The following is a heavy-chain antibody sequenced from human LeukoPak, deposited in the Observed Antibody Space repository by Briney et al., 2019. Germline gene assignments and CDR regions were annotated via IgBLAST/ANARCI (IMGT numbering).Heavy chain of an antibody. J-gene: IGHJ5*02. D-gene: IGHD5-18*01. CDR2: INHSGST. V-gene: IGHV4-34*01. CDR1: GGSFSGYY. CDR3: ARQWIQLWLPTRHNWFDP. Sequence: SETLSLTCAVYGGSFSGYYWSWIRQPPGKGLEWIGEINHSGSTNYNPSLKSRVTISVDTSKNQFSLKLSSVTAADTAVYYCARQWIQLWLPTRHNWFDPWGQGTLVTVSS.